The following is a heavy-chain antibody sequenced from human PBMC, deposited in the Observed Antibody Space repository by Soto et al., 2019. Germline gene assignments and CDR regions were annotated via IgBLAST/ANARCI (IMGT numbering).Heavy chain of an antibody. V-gene: IGHV1-8*01. CDR1: GDTFSDHD. CDR2: MTPNSGDT. J-gene: IGHJ4*02. Sequence: QVQLVQSGAEVKKPGASVKVSCTASGDTFSDHDINWVRQATGQGPEWLGWMTPNSGDTGYAQNFQGRVTMTRDNSITTAYMELSSLTSEDTAVYYCAGVGGNWNADYFDYWCQGTLVTVSS. D-gene: IGHD1-1*01. CDR3: AGVGGNWNADYFDY.